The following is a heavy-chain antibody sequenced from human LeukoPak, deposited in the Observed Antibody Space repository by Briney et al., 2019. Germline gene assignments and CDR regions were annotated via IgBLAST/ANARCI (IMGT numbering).Heavy chain of an antibody. CDR1: GFTFSSYG. V-gene: IGHV3-30*18. CDR3: AKDDGSSWTNPDY. Sequence: GRSLRLSCAASGFTFSSYGMHWVRQAPGKGLEWVAVISYDGSNKYYADSVKGRFTISRDNSKNTLYLQMNSLRAEDTAAYYCAKDDGSSWTNPDYWGQGTLVTVSS. CDR2: ISYDGSNK. D-gene: IGHD6-13*01. J-gene: IGHJ4*02.